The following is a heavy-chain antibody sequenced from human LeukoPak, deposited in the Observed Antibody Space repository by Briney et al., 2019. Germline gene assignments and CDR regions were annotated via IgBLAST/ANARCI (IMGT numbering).Heavy chain of an antibody. Sequence: GGSLRLSCAASGFTFSSYAMSWVRQAPGKGLEWVSAISGSGGSTYYADSVKGRFTISRDNSKNTLYLQMNSLRAEDTAVYYCANHGGRAYWGSVHDYWGQGTLVTVSS. V-gene: IGHV3-23*01. D-gene: IGHD7-27*01. CDR3: ANHGGRAYWGSVHDY. CDR2: ISGSGGST. CDR1: GFTFSSYA. J-gene: IGHJ4*02.